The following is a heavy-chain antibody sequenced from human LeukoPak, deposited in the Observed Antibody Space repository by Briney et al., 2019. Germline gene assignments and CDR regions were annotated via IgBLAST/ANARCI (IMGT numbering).Heavy chain of an antibody. J-gene: IGHJ5*02. D-gene: IGHD2-2*01. Sequence: SETQSLTCTVSGGSISSYYWSWIRQPAGKGLEWIGRIYTSGSTNYNPSLKSRVTMSVDTSKNQFSLKLSSVTAADTAVYYCARIRYCSSTSCYAGVHWFDPWGQGTLVTVSS. CDR3: ARIRYCSSTSCYAGVHWFDP. V-gene: IGHV4-4*07. CDR1: GGSISSYY. CDR2: IYTSGST.